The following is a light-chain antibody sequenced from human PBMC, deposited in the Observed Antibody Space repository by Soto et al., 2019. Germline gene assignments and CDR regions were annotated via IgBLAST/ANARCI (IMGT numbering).Light chain of an antibody. J-gene: IGLJ3*02. Sequence: QSALTQPRSVSGSPGQSVTISRTGTSSDVGGSKYVSWYQQHPGKAPKLMIYDVSKRPSGVPDRFSGSKSGNTASLTISGLQAEDEADYYCCSYAGSYTVMFDGGTKLTVL. CDR1: SSDVGGSKY. CDR2: DVS. V-gene: IGLV2-11*01. CDR3: CSYAGSYTVM.